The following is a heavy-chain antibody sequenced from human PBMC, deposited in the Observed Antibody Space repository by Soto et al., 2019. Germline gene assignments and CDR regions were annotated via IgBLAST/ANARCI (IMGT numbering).Heavy chain of an antibody. CDR2: ISYEGSNK. J-gene: IGHJ6*02. CDR1: GFTFSSYG. Sequence: QVQLVESGGGVVQPGRSLRLSCAASGFTFSSYGMHWVRQAPGKGLEWVAVISYEGSNKYYADSVKGRFTISRDNSKNSXYXQMNSLRAEDTAVYYCAKDLRGYYYGSGSYHYGMDVWGQGTTVTVSS. V-gene: IGHV3-30*18. CDR3: AKDLRGYYYGSGSYHYGMDV. D-gene: IGHD3-10*01.